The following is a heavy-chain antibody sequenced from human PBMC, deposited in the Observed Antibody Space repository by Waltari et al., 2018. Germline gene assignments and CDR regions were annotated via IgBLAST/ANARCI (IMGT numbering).Heavy chain of an antibody. Sequence: QVQLVQSGAEVKKPGASVKVSCKASGYTSTSHGTRRVRHAPGQGLEWMGWISAYNGNTNYAQKLQGRVTMTTDTSTSTAYMELRSLRSDDTAVYYCARVGAVFPTPDAFDIWGQGTMVTVSS. V-gene: IGHV1-18*04. J-gene: IGHJ3*02. CDR3: ARVGAVFPTPDAFDI. CDR1: GYTSTSHG. CDR2: ISAYNGNT. D-gene: IGHD3-3*01.